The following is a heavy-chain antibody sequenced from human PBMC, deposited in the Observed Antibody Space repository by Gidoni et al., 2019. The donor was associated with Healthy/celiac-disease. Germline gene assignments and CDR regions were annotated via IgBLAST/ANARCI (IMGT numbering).Heavy chain of an antibody. Sequence: QLQLQESGPGLVKPSETLSLTCTVSGGSISRTSYYWGWIRQPPGKGLEGIGNIYYSGSPQYNPSLKSRVTISVDTSKNQFSLKLSYVTAADTAVYYCARRKGYCSGGSCYSLFDYWGQGTLVTVFS. V-gene: IGHV4-39*01. CDR3: ARRKGYCSGGSCYSLFDY. J-gene: IGHJ4*02. CDR2: IYYSGSP. D-gene: IGHD2-15*01. CDR1: GGSISRTSYY.